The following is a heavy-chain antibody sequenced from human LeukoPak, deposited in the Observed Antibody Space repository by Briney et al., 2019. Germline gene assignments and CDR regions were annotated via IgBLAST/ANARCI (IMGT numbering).Heavy chain of an antibody. Sequence: GGSLRLSCAASGFTFSNYGMHWVRQAPGMGLEWVAVIWYDGDKKYYADSVKGRFTISRDNSKNTLYLQMSSLRVEDTSVYFCARDRCGGADCANWFDPWGQGTLVIVSS. CDR2: IWYDGDKK. CDR3: ARDRCGGADCANWFDP. CDR1: GFTFSNYG. D-gene: IGHD2-21*02. J-gene: IGHJ5*02. V-gene: IGHV3-33*01.